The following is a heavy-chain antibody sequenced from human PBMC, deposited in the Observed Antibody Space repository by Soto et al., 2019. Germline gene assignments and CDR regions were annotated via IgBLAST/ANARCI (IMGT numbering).Heavy chain of an antibody. J-gene: IGHJ3*02. Sequence: AAVKVSCKSSGYTFTHYAMHWVRQAPGQGLEWLGWINTDNGNTAFSQKFQGRVSITMDTSASTAYVELSSLTSEDTAVYYCARQGDSRILRDTFDIWGQGTLVTVSS. CDR2: INTDNGNT. CDR3: ARQGDSRILRDTFDI. D-gene: IGHD2-8*01. CDR1: GYTFTHYA. V-gene: IGHV1-3*04.